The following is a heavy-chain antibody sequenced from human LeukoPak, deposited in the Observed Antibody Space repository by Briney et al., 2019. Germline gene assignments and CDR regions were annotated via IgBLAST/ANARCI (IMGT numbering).Heavy chain of an antibody. CDR2: IKQDGSEK. J-gene: IGHJ4*02. CDR3: TRDSAAAGDY. CDR1: GFIFSSYW. Sequence: GGSLRLSCVGSGFIFSSYWMAWVRQAPGKGLEWVANIKQDGSEKHYVDSVKGRFTISRDNAKKSIYLQMKFLRVEDTAVYYCTRDSAAAGDYWGQGTLVTVSS. V-gene: IGHV3-7*01. D-gene: IGHD6-13*01.